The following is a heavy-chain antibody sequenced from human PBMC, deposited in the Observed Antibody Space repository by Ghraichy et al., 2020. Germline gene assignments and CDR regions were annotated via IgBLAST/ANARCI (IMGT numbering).Heavy chain of an antibody. CDR1: GFTFSSYW. D-gene: IGHD6-13*01. CDR2: IKQDGSEK. CDR3: ARDPPRTGYSSLAFYYYYGMDV. J-gene: IGHJ6*02. V-gene: IGHV3-7*05. Sequence: GGSLRLSCAASGFTFSSYWMSWVRQAPGKGLEWVANIKQDGSEKYYVDSVKGRFTISRDNAKNSLYLQMNSLRAEDTAVYYCARDPPRTGYSSLAFYYYYGMDVWGQGTTVTVSS.